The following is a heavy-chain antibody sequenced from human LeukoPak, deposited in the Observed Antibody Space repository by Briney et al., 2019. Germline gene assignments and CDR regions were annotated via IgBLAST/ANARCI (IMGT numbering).Heavy chain of an antibody. J-gene: IGHJ4*02. CDR3: VRVRVVRASTSFDF. D-gene: IGHD1-26*01. CDR2: INANSGGT. CDR1: GYTFTEYY. V-gene: IGHV1-2*02. Sequence: GASVKVSCKASGYTFTEYYIHWVRQAPGKGLEWVGCINANSGGTNYAQKFHDRVIMTRDTSISTAYVALSGLRSDDTDVYYLVRVRVVRASTSFDFWGQGTLVTVS.